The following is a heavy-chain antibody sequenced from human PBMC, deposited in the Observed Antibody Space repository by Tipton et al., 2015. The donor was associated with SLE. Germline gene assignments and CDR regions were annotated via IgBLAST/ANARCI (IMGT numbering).Heavy chain of an antibody. CDR2: IYHSGST. D-gene: IGHD6-13*01. V-gene: IGHV4-38-2*02. CDR1: GYSISSGYY. CDR3: ARDPSSSRPGGMDV. Sequence: TLSLTCTVSGYSISSGYYWGWIRQPPGKGLEWIGSIYHSGSTYYNPSLKSRVTISVDRSKNQFSLQLSSVTAADTAVYYCARDPSSSRPGGMDVWGQGTTVTVSS. J-gene: IGHJ6*02.